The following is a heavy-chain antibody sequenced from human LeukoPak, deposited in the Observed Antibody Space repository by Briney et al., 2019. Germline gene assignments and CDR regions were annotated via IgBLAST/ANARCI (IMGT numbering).Heavy chain of an antibody. CDR1: GFTFSDYY. J-gene: IGHJ4*02. V-gene: IGHV3-11*04. D-gene: IGHD6-19*01. CDR3: ARDRGAVTDVFDY. Sequence: PGGSLRRSSVASGFTFSDYYMSWLRQAPGKGLEWVSYIRSSGTTIHYADSVKGRFTISRDNAKNSLYLQMNSLRAEDTAVYYCARDRGAVTDVFDYWGQGTLVTVSS. CDR2: IRSSGTTI.